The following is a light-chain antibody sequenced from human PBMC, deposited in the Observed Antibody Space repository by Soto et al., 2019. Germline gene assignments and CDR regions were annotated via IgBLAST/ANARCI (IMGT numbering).Light chain of an antibody. CDR1: QSVRGSS. V-gene: IGKV3-20*01. CDR3: QQYGALPVT. J-gene: IGKJ3*01. Sequence: EVVLTQSPGTLSLSPGEGATLSCRASQSVRGSSLAWYQQKPGQAPRLLIYSVSSRATGIPDRFSGSGSGTDFTLTISTLEPEDFAVYYCQQYGALPVTFGPGITVDSK. CDR2: SVS.